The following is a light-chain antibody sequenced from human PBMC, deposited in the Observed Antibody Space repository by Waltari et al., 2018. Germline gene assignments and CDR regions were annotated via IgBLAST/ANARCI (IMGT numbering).Light chain of an antibody. CDR3: AAWDDSLDAYVV. J-gene: IGLJ2*01. V-gene: IGLV1-44*01. CDR1: FSNIGNNA. CDR2: NNN. Sequence: QSVLTQPPSASGTPGQTVTISCSGTFSNIGNNAVNWYQQVPGMAPKLLIYNNNIQVPGVPDRFSGAKFGTSASLAISGLQSGDEAVYYCAAWDDSLDAYVVFGGGTKVTVL.